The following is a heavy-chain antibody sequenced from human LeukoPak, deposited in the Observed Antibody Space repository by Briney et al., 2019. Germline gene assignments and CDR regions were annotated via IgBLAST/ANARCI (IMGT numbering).Heavy chain of an antibody. V-gene: IGHV3-23*01. CDR1: GFTFSSYA. D-gene: IGHD5-24*01. Sequence: GGSLRLSCAASGFTFSSYAMSWVRQAPGKGLEWVSAISGSGGSTYYADSVKGRFTISRDNSKNTLYLQMNSLRAEDTAVYYCAEGGGYNLLWDYWGQGTLVTVSS. J-gene: IGHJ4*02. CDR2: ISGSGGST. CDR3: AEGGGYNLLWDY.